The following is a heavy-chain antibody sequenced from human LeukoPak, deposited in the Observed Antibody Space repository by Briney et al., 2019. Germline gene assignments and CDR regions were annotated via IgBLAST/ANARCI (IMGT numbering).Heavy chain of an antibody. CDR3: ARVFSGSYYPEYFQH. CDR1: GFTFTSSA. V-gene: IGHV3-23*01. Sequence: AGGSLRLSCARSGFTFTSSAMSWARLAPGKGLEWHSAMSGSGGSTYYADSVKGRFNISRDNSKNTMYLQMNSLRAEDTAVYYCARVFSGSYYPEYFQHWGQGTLVTVPS. CDR2: MSGSGGST. J-gene: IGHJ1*01. D-gene: IGHD1-26*01.